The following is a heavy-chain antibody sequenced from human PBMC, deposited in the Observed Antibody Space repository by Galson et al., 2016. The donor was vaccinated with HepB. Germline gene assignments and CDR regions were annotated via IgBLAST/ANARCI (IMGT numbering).Heavy chain of an antibody. J-gene: IGHJ6*02. V-gene: IGHV3-20*04. CDR1: GFTFDDYA. CDR3: AIDIWGVADSGFHSGMDV. D-gene: IGHD2-21*01. Sequence: SLRLSCAASGFTFDDYAMHWVRQVPGKGLEWVSGINWHDGSTSYADSVRGRFIISRDNAKNSLYLQMNSLSVEDTALYYCAIDIWGVADSGFHSGMDVWGQGTTVIVSS. CDR2: INWHDGST.